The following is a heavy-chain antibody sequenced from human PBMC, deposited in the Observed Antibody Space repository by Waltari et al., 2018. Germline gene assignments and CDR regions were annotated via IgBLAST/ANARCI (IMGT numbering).Heavy chain of an antibody. CDR2: VNPGDSET. CDR1: GYRFPSYW. D-gene: IGHD2-2*01. CDR3: ARRDCISSSCYDGWFDL. J-gene: IGHJ5*02. Sequence: EVQLVQSGAEVRKPGESLRISCEGSGYRFPSYWIGWVRQMPGKGLEWMGIVNPGDSETRSSPSFRGQVTISADKSIFTAYLQWSSLKASDTAIYYCARRDCISSSCYDGWFDLWGQGTLVTVSS. V-gene: IGHV5-51*01.